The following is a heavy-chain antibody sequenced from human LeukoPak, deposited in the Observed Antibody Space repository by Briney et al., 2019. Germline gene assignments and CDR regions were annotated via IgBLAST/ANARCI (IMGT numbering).Heavy chain of an antibody. CDR1: GGSFSGYY. D-gene: IGHD3-9*01. V-gene: IGHV4-59*08. Sequence: KPSETLSLTCAVYGGSFSGYYWSWIRQPPGKGLEWIGYIYYSGSTNYNPSLKSRVTISVDTSKNQFSLKLSSVTAADTAVYYCARHYYDILTGYTPFDYWGQGTLVTVSS. CDR3: ARHYYDILTGYTPFDY. CDR2: IYYSGST. J-gene: IGHJ4*02.